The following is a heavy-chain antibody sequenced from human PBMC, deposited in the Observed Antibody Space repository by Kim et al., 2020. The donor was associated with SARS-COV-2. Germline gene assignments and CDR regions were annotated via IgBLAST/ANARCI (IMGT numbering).Heavy chain of an antibody. J-gene: IGHJ4*02. CDR3: AKGRYYYGNYAELFDY. Sequence: SVKGRLTIFSDNTKKTLYLQMNSLRADDTAVYYCAKGRYYYGNYAELFDYWGQGTLVTVSS. V-gene: IGHV3-30*02. D-gene: IGHD4-17*01.